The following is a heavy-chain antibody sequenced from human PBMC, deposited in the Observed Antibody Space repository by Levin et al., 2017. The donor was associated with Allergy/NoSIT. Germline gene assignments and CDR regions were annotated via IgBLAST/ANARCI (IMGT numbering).Heavy chain of an antibody. J-gene: IGHJ5*02. D-gene: IGHD1-26*01. V-gene: IGHV3-7*01. CDR1: GFTFSSYW. CDR2: IKQDGSEK. Sequence: GGSLRLSCAASGFTFSSYWMSWVRQAPGKGLEWVANIKQDGSEKYYVDSVKGRFTISRDNAKNSLYLQMNSLRAEDTAVYYCARDSGSYDLHWFDPWGQGTLVTVSS. CDR3: ARDSGSYDLHWFDP.